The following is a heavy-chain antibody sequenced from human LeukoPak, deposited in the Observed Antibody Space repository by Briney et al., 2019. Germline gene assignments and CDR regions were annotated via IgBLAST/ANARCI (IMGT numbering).Heavy chain of an antibody. Sequence: PGGSLRLSCAASGFTFRTLTMNWVRQAPGKGLEWVSTISDNGRSTHYADSVKGRFTISRDNSKNTLDLQMNSLKAEDTAIYYRAKDFRPGGFGMDVWGQGTTVTVSS. D-gene: IGHD1-26*01. CDR3: AKDFRPGGFGMDV. CDR1: GFTFRTLT. J-gene: IGHJ6*02. V-gene: IGHV3-23*01. CDR2: ISDNGRST.